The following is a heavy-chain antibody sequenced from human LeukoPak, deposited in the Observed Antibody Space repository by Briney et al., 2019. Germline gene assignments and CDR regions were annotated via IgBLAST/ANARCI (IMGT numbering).Heavy chain of an antibody. J-gene: IGHJ6*02. CDR1: GGSISSYY. V-gene: IGHV4-59*08. CDR3: ARSTAARPNYYSYGMDV. D-gene: IGHD6-6*01. Sequence: SETLSLTCTVSGGSISSYYWSWIRQPPGKGLEWIGYIYYGGSTNYNPSLKSRVTISVDTSKNQFSLKLSSVTAADTAVYYCARSTAARPNYYSYGMDVWGQGTTVTVSS. CDR2: IYYGGST.